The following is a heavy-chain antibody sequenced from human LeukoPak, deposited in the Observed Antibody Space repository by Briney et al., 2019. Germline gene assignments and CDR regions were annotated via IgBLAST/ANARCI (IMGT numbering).Heavy chain of an antibody. J-gene: IGHJ4*02. CDR1: GFPFSSYS. Sequence: GGSLRLSCAASGFPFSSYSMSWVRQAPGKGLEWVSAVSYTGGMTYYADSVKGRFTISRDNSKNTLYLQMNGLRAEDTAVYYCAKDGRSDLGDHHEYFDYWGQGTLVTVSS. CDR3: AKDGRSDLGDHHEYFDY. V-gene: IGHV3-23*01. D-gene: IGHD4-17*01. CDR2: VSYTGGMT.